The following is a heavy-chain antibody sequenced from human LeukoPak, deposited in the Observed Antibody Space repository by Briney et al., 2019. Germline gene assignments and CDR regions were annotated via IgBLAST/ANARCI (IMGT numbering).Heavy chain of an antibody. CDR3: ARVPTLTSDYGDYVLDY. Sequence: FTXXXMHWVRQAPGQGLEWMGIINPSGGSTSYAQKFQGRVTMTRDTSTSTVYMELSSLRSEDTAVYYCARVPTLTSDYGDYVLDYWGQGTLVTVSS. J-gene: IGHJ4*02. CDR2: INPSGGST. D-gene: IGHD4-17*01. CDR1: FTXXX. V-gene: IGHV1-46*01.